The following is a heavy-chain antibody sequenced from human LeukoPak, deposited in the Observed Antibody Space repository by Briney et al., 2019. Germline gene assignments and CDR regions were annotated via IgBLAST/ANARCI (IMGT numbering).Heavy chain of an antibody. CDR1: GFTFSSYG. CDR3: ASPPRYDFWSGYYKDY. J-gene: IGHJ4*02. CDR2: IWYDGSNK. D-gene: IGHD3-3*01. V-gene: IGHV3-33*01. Sequence: GGSLRLSCAASGFTFSSYGMHWVRQAPGKGLEWVAVIWYDGSNKYYADSVKGRFTISRDNSKNTLYLQMNSLRAEDTAVYYCASPPRYDFWSGYYKDYWGQGTLVTVSS.